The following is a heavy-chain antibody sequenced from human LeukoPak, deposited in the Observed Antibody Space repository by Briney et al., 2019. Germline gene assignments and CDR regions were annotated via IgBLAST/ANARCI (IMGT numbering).Heavy chain of an antibody. J-gene: IGHJ4*02. CDR3: ARGSTNYYDSSGYYPA. CDR2: ISSSGTTI. D-gene: IGHD3-22*01. Sequence: GGSLRLSCAASGFTFSDYYMSWIRQAPGKGLEWVSYISSSGTTIYYADSVKGRFTISRDNAKNSLYLQMNSLRAEDTAVYYCARGSTNYYDSSGYYPAWGQGTLVTVSS. CDR1: GFTFSDYY. V-gene: IGHV3-11*04.